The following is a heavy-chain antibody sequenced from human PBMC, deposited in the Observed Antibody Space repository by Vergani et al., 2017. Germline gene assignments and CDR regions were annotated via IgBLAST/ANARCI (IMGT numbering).Heavy chain of an antibody. V-gene: IGHV3-74*01. D-gene: IGHD6-19*01. Sequence: EVQLVESGGGFVQPGGSLRLSCAASGFTFSTYWMHWVRQAPGKGVVWVSRINSDGNSTTYADSVKGRFTISRDNAKNTLYLQMNSLRAEDTDVYYCARDRPDSSGWYSYFDLWGRGTLVTVSS. J-gene: IGHJ2*01. CDR2: INSDGNST. CDR1: GFTFSTYW. CDR3: ARDRPDSSGWYSYFDL.